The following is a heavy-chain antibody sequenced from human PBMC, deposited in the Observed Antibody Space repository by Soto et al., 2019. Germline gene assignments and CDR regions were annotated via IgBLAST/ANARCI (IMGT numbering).Heavy chain of an antibody. CDR1: GGSLSGYY. CDR3: ARRPRLILTGLRYYYYYGMDV. V-gene: IGHV4-34*01. J-gene: IGHJ6*02. CDR2: INHSGST. Sequence: SETLSLTCAVYGGSLSGYYWSWIRQPPGKGLEWIGEINHSGSTNYNLSLKSRVTISVDTSKNQFSLKLSSVTAADTAVYYCARRPRLILTGLRYYYYYGMDVWGQGTTVTVSS. D-gene: IGHD3-9*01.